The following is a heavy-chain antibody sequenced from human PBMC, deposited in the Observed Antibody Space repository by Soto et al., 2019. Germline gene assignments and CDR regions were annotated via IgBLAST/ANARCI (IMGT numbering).Heavy chain of an antibody. CDR2: ISSSCSPI. J-gene: IGHJ3*02. Sequence: QVQLVESGGVLVQPGGSLRLSGAASGFTFSDSYMSWIRQAPGKGLVWGSYISSSCSPIYYADSVKGRCTTSRDNAKSSRHLQMNSLRAEDTAVYYCARETGITGTTRRSANAFDIWGRGTMGTVSS. D-gene: IGHD1-20*01. V-gene: IGHV3-11*01. CDR1: GFTFSDSY. CDR3: ARETGITGTTRRSANAFDI.